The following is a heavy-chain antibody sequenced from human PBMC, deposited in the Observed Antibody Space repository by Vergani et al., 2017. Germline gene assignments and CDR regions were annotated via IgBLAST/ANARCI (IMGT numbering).Heavy chain of an antibody. V-gene: IGHV1-46*02. CDR3: ARSIGYXTSGSCRPYYFDL. D-gene: IGHD2-15*01. CDR1: GYIFKNYY. Sequence: QVQLVQSGAAVKKPGASVKVSCTASGYIFKNYYMHWLRLAPGQGFQWMGVVNFVTGAATSPQKFEGRITMTRDTSTATFYMDLSSLKSEDTAIYYCARSIGYXTSGSCRPYYFDLWGQGTMVTVSS. CDR2: VNFVTGAA. J-gene: IGHJ4*02.